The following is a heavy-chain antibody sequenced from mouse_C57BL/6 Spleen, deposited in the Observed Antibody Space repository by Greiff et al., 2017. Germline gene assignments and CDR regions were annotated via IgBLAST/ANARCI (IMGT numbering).Heavy chain of an antibody. V-gene: IGHV1-59*01. Sequence: VQLQQPGAELVRPGTSVKLSCKASGYTVTSYWMHWVKQRPGQGLEWIGVIDPSDSYTNYNQKFKGKATLTVDTSSSTAYMQLSSLTSEDSAVYYCARDYYGSSYWFAYWGQGTLVTVSA. CDR3: ARDYYGSSYWFAY. D-gene: IGHD1-1*01. CDR1: GYTVTSYW. CDR2: IDPSDSYT. J-gene: IGHJ3*01.